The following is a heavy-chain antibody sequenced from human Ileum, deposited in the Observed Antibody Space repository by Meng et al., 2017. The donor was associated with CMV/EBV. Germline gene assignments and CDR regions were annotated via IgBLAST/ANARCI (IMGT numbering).Heavy chain of an antibody. J-gene: IGHJ6*01. V-gene: IGHV3-7*01. CDR3: ARDKTHGSGSYHNYYGMDV. CDR2: IKQGGSEK. Sequence: GGSLRLSCAASGFTSSNSWMIWVRQAPGKGLEWVASIKQGGSEKYYVDSVKGRFTISRDDAKNSLYLQMNSLRVEDTGVYYCARDKTHGSGSYHNYYGMDVWGQGTTVTVSS. D-gene: IGHD3-10*01. CDR1: GFTSSNSW.